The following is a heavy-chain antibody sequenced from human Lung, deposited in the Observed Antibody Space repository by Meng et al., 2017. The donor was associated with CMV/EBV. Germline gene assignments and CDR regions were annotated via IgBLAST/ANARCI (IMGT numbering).Heavy chain of an antibody. V-gene: IGHV3-23*01. CDR1: GFTFSSYA. J-gene: IGHJ4*02. D-gene: IGHD3-3*02. CDR2: ISGSGGGT. CDR3: AKDSRIFGVVIDYFDY. Sequence: GESLKISCAASGFTFSSYAMSWVRQAPGKGLEWVSAISGSGGGTYYADSVKGRFTISRDNSKNTLYLQMNSLRAEDTAVYYCAKDSRIFGVVIDYFDYWGQGTLVTVS.